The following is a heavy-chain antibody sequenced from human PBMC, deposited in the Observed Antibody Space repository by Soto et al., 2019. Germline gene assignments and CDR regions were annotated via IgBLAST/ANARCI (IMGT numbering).Heavy chain of an antibody. Sequence: PGGSLRLSCAVSGFIFSDHGLKWVRAAPGKGLEWVSSIDADGSTTHYADSVKGRFTISRDNSKNTLYLQMDSLRAEDTALYYCARVLYGFSYGKCDYSGQGTLVTVA. D-gene: IGHD1-1*01. CDR3: ARVLYGFSYGKCDY. V-gene: IGHV3-23*01. CDR2: IDADGSTT. CDR1: GFIFSDHG. J-gene: IGHJ4*02.